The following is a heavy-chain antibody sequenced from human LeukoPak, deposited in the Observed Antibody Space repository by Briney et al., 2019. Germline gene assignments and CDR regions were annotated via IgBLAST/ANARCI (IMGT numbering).Heavy chain of an antibody. CDR2: SGSGGST. J-gene: IGHJ4*02. Sequence: GGPLRLSCAASGFTFSSYAMSWVRQAPGKGLEWVSGSGSGGSTHYADSVKGRFTISRDNSNNTLYLQMSSLRAEDTALYYCAKTVRTRWGFDYWGQGTLVTVSS. D-gene: IGHD4-23*01. CDR3: AKTVRTRWGFDY. V-gene: IGHV3-23*01. CDR1: GFTFSSYA.